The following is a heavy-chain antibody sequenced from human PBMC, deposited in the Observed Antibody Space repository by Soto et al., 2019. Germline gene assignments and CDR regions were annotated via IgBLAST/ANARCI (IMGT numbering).Heavy chain of an antibody. CDR1: GFTFGANA. D-gene: IGHD1-1*01. J-gene: IGHJ6*02. CDR2: VRSKAYGGRI. V-gene: IGHV3-49*04. Sequence: GGSLRLSCTPSGFTFGANAVTWVRQAAGKGLEWVGLVRSKAYGGRIEYAASVKGRFTITRDDSKSIVYLQMNSLQIEDTAVYYCTRAALDTSGTTHCYYGLDVWGQGTTVTVSS. CDR3: TRAALDTSGTTHCYYGLDV.